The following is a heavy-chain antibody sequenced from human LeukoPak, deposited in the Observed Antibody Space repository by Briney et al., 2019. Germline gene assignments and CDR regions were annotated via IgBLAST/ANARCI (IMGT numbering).Heavy chain of an antibody. CDR3: AKAGPLYGDSYYYYGMDV. V-gene: IGHV3-23*01. CDR1: GGTFSSYA. CDR2: ISGSGGST. D-gene: IGHD4-17*01. J-gene: IGHJ6*02. Sequence: SCKASGGTFSSYAMSWVRQAPGKGLEWVSAISGSGGSTYYADSVKGRFTISRDNSKNTLYLQMNSLRAEDTAVYYCAKAGPLYGDSYYYYGMDVWGQGTTVTVSS.